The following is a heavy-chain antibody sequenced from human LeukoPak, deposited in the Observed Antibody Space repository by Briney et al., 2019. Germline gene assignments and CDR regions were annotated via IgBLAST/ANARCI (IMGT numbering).Heavy chain of an antibody. J-gene: IGHJ3*02. Sequence: GESLKISCKGSGYSFTSYWIAWVRQMPGKGLEWMGIIYPGDSDTRYSPSFQGQVTISADKSISTAYLQWSSLKASDTAMYYCARLQHPYYYADALDIWGQGTMVTVSS. V-gene: IGHV5-51*01. D-gene: IGHD3-10*01. CDR2: IYPGDSDT. CDR3: ARLQHPYYYADALDI. CDR1: GYSFTSYW.